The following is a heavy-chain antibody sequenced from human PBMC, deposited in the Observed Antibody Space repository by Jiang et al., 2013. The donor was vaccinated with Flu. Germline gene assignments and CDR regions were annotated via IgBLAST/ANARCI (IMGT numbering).Heavy chain of an antibody. CDR1: GGTFSSYA. J-gene: IGHJ6*02. V-gene: IGHV1-69*01. Sequence: PGSSVKVSCKASGGTFSSYAISWVRQAPGQGLEWMGGIIPIFGIANYAQKFQGRVTITADESTSTAYMELSSLRSEDTAVYYCARVRGCSGGSCYGASYYYYGMDVWGQGTTVTVSS. D-gene: IGHD2-15*01. CDR3: ARVRGCSGGSCYGASYYYYGMDV. CDR2: IIPIFGIA.